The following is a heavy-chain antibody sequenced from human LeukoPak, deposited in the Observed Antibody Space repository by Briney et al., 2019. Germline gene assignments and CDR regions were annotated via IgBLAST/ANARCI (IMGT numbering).Heavy chain of an antibody. CDR1: GGSISSYY. J-gene: IGHJ3*02. CDR3: ARRPYYYDSSDAFDI. Sequence: PSETLSLTCTVSGGSISSYYWSWIRQPPGKGLEWIRYIYYSGSTNYNPSLKSRVTISVDTSKNQFSLKLSSVTAADTAVYYCARRPYYYDSSDAFDIWGQGTMVTVSS. CDR2: IYYSGST. V-gene: IGHV4-59*01. D-gene: IGHD3-22*01.